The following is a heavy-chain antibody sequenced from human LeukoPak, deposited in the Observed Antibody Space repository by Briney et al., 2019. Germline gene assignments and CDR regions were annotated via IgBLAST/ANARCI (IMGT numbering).Heavy chain of an antibody. J-gene: IGHJ4*02. V-gene: IGHV3-15*01. CDR3: TFLGYCTNGVCATDDY. D-gene: IGHD2-8*01. CDR2: IKNKTDGGTT. CDR1: GFTFSNAW. Sequence: PGGSLRLSCAASGFTFSNAWMSWVRQAPGKGLEWVGRIKNKTDGGTTDYAAPVKGRFTISRDDSKNTLYLQMSSLKTEDTAVYYCTFLGYCTNGVCATDDYWGQGTLVTVSS.